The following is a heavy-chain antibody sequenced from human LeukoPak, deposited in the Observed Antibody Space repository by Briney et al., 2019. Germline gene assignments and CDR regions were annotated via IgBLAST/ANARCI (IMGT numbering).Heavy chain of an antibody. CDR1: GFTFSNHG. V-gene: IGHV3-23*01. J-gene: IGHJ4*02. Sequence: GGTLRLSCAASGFTFSNHGMNWVRQAPGKGLEWVSGISPSGGSTHYADSVKGRFTISRDNSKNTLYLQMNSLRAEDTAVYYCAKSGLNRFDYWGQGTLVTVSS. CDR2: ISPSGGST. CDR3: AKSGLNRFDY. D-gene: IGHD2-15*01.